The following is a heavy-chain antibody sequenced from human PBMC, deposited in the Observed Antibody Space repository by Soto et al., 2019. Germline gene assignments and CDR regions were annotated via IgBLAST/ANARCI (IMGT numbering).Heavy chain of an antibody. D-gene: IGHD6-19*01. V-gene: IGHV3-64*01. CDR2: ISRNGGST. CDR3: GRDGLGSGSFDY. J-gene: IGHJ4*02. Sequence: EVQLVESGGGLVQPGGSLRLSCAASGFTFSSYAMHWVRQAPGKGLEYVSAISRNGGSTYYANSVKGRFTISRDNSKNTLYLQMGSLRAEDMAVYYCGRDGLGSGSFDYWGQGTLVTVSS. CDR1: GFTFSSYA.